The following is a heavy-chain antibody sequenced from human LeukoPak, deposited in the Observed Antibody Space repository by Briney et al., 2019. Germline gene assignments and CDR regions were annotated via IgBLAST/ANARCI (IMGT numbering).Heavy chain of an antibody. V-gene: IGHV3-30*02. CDR2: IGYDGSNK. Sequence: GGSLRLSYAASGFTFSSYDIHWVRQAPGKGLEWVAFIGYDGSNKYYRDSVKGRFTISRDNSKNTLYLQMNRLRAEDTAVYYCAKDGYNYYVDYWGQGTLVTVSS. CDR1: GFTFSSYD. J-gene: IGHJ4*02. D-gene: IGHD5-24*01. CDR3: AKDGYNYYVDY.